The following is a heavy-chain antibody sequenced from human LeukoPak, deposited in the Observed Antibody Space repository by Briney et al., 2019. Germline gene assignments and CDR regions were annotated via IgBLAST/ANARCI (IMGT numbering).Heavy chain of an antibody. Sequence: SETLSLTCTVSGGSISSSSYYWGWIRQPPGKGPEWIGSIYYTGSTYYNPSLKSRVTMSIDTSKNQFSLKLSSVTAADTAMYYCARDEGFDWGQGTLVTVSS. D-gene: IGHD3-10*01. CDR3: ARDEGFD. CDR2: IYYTGST. V-gene: IGHV4-39*07. J-gene: IGHJ4*02. CDR1: GGSISSSSYY.